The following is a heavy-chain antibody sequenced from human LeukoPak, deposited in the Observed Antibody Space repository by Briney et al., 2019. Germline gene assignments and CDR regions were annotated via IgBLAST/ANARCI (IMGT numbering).Heavy chain of an antibody. D-gene: IGHD2-15*01. V-gene: IGHV4-59*01. CDR2: IYYSRST. CDR1: GGSISIYY. CDR3: ARDRVAADY. Sequence: SETLSLTCTVSGGSISIYYWSWIRQPPGKGLEWIGYIYYSRSTNYNPSLKSRVTISVDTSKNQFSLKLSSVTAADTAVYYCARDRVAADYWGQGTLVTVSS. J-gene: IGHJ4*02.